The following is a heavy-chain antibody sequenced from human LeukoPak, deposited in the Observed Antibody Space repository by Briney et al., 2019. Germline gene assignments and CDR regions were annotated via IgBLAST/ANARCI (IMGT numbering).Heavy chain of an antibody. J-gene: IGHJ6*02. Sequence: GGSLRLSCAASGFSFRSYAMNWVRQAPGKGLEWVSGINGFGDGTYYADSVKGRFVIFRDNSKSTLYLQMNSLRAEDTAVFYCAKDRPNGMDVWGQGTTVTVSS. CDR1: GFSFRSYA. CDR3: AKDRPNGMDV. D-gene: IGHD6-6*01. CDR2: INGFGDGT. V-gene: IGHV3-23*01.